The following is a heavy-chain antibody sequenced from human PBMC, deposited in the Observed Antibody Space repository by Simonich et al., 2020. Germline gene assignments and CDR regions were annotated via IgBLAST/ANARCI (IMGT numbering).Heavy chain of an antibody. V-gene: IGHV3-21*01. D-gene: IGHD1-1*01. CDR1: GFTFSSYS. CDR2: ISISNSYI. J-gene: IGHJ4*02. Sequence: EVQLVESGGGLVKPGGSLRLSCAASGFTFSSYSMNWVRRAPGKGREWVSSISISNSYINNADPVKGRFTISRDNAKNSLYLQMNSLRAEDTAVYYCARANERDYWGQGTLVTVSS. CDR3: ARANERDY.